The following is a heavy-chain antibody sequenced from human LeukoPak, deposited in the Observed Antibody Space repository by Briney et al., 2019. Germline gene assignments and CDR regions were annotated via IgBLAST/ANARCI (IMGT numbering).Heavy chain of an antibody. CDR1: GFTFSSYS. V-gene: IGHV3-21*01. CDR2: ISSSSSYI. CDR3: ARARITMIGGGAFDI. D-gene: IGHD3-22*01. J-gene: IGHJ3*02. Sequence: GGSLRLSCAASGFTFSSYSMNWVRQAPGKGLEWVSSISSSSSYIYYADSVKGRFTISRDNAKNSLYLQMNSLRAEDTAVYYCARARITMIGGGAFDIWGQGTMVTVSS.